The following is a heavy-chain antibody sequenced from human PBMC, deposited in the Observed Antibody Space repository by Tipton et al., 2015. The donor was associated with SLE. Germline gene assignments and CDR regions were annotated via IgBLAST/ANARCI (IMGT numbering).Heavy chain of an antibody. J-gene: IGHJ1*01. Sequence: GLVKPSQTLSLTCAISGDSVSTNSAAWTWIRQSPSRGLEWLGRTYYRSKWYNDYAVSVKSRIIINPDTSKNQFSLQLTSVTPEDTAVYYCARGFLYDGFQVWGQGTLVTVSS. CDR1: GDSVSTNSAA. CDR2: TYYRSKWYN. D-gene: IGHD2-2*02. CDR3: ARGFLYDGFQV. V-gene: IGHV6-1*01.